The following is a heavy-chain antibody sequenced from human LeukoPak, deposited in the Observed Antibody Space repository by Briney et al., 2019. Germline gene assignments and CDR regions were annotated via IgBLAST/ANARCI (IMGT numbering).Heavy chain of an antibody. CDR2: LHPTGGT. D-gene: IGHD4-17*01. Sequence: PSETLSLTCTVSGVSISSGNYYWTWIRQHPGKGLAWIGCLHPTGGTHYNPSLKGRLSISVGTSKNQFSLRLNSVTAADTAVYYCVKDRGDYGGDPGYFVYWGQGTHVTVSS. CDR1: GVSISSGNYY. J-gene: IGHJ4*02. CDR3: VKDRGDYGGDPGYFVY. V-gene: IGHV4-31*03.